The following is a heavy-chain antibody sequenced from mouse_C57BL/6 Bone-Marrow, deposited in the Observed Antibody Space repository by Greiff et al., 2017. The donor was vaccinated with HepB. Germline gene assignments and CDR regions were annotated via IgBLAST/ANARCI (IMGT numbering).Heavy chain of an antibody. D-gene: IGHD1-1*01. J-gene: IGHJ1*03. CDR1: GYAFSSYW. CDR2: IYPGDGDT. CDR3: ARCGSSTYWYFDV. V-gene: IGHV1-80*01. Sequence: QVQLQQSGAELVKPGASVKISCKASGYAFSSYWMNWVKQRPGKGLEWIGQIYPGDGDTNYKGKFKGKATLTADKSSSTAYMQLSSLTSEDSAVYFCARCGSSTYWYFDVWGTGTTVTVSS.